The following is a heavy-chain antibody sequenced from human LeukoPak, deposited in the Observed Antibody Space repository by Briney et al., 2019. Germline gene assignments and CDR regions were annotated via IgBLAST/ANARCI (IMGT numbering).Heavy chain of an antibody. CDR3: AKDLAMMVYYFHY. J-gene: IGHJ4*02. CDR2: ISYDGSNK. D-gene: IGHD3-22*01. Sequence: PGGSLRLSCAASGFTFSSYGMHWVRQAPGKGLEWVAVISYDGSNKYYADSVKGRFTISRDNSKNTLYLQMNSLRAEDTAVYYCAKDLAMMVYYFHYWGQGTLVTVSS. V-gene: IGHV3-30*18. CDR1: GFTFSSYG.